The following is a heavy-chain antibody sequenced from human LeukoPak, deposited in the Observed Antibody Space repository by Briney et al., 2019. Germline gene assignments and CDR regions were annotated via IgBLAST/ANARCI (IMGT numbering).Heavy chain of an antibody. V-gene: IGHV3-48*04. CDR2: ISTGGNTM. D-gene: IGHD1/OR15-1a*01. CDR1: GFTFSSYA. CDR3: ARDLQTIHAFDI. J-gene: IGHJ3*02. Sequence: GGSLRLSCAASGFTFSSYAMSWVRQAPGKGLEWVSYISTGGNTMYYADSVKGRFTISRDNAKNSLYLQMNSLRAEDTAVYYCARDLQTIHAFDIWGQGTMVTVSS.